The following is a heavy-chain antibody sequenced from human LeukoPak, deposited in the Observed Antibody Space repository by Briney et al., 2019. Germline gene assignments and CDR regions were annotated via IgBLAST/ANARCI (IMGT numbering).Heavy chain of an antibody. CDR3: ARDCPSYYYDSSGCFDY. CDR1: GGSISSYY. V-gene: IGHV4-59*01. J-gene: IGHJ4*02. CDR2: IYYSGST. Sequence: PSETLSLTCTVSGGSISSYYWSWIRQPPGKGLEWIGYIYYSGSTNYNTSLKSRVTISVDTSKNQFSLTLNSVTAADTAVYYCARDCPSYYYDSSGCFDYWGQGTLVTVSS. D-gene: IGHD3-22*01.